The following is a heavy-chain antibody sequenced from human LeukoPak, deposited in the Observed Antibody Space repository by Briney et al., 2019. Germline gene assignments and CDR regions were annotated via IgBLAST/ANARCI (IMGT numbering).Heavy chain of an antibody. Sequence: GESLKISCKGSGYSFTSYWIGWVRQMPGKGLEWMGIIYPGDSDTRYSPSFQGQVTISADKSISTAYLQWSSLKASDTAMYYCARPRYSSSTSCYPFDYWGQGTLVTVSS. CDR2: IYPGDSDT. D-gene: IGHD2-2*01. CDR3: ARPRYSSSTSCYPFDY. CDR1: GYSFTSYW. V-gene: IGHV5-51*01. J-gene: IGHJ4*02.